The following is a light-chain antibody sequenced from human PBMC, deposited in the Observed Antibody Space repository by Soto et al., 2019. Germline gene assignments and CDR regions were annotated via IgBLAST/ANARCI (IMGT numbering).Light chain of an antibody. CDR2: DVS. J-gene: IGLJ1*01. CDR3: CSYAGSSYYV. CDR1: SSDVGGYNY. Sequence: QSVLTQPRSVSGSPGQSVTISCTGTSSDVGGYNYVSWYQQHPGKAPKLMIYDVSKRPSGFPDRFSGSKSGNTASLTISGLQAEDEADYYCCSYAGSSYYVFGTGTKLTVL. V-gene: IGLV2-11*01.